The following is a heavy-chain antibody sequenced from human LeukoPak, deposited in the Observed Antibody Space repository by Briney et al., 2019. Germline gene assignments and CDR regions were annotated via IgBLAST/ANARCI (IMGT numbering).Heavy chain of an antibody. J-gene: IGHJ4*02. CDR3: ARARRGYSGYDYPKGFDY. CDR1: GGTFSSYA. Sequence: GASVKVSCKASGGTFSSYAISWVRQAPGQGLEWMGGIIPIFGTANYAQKFQGRVTITADESTSTAYMELSSLRSEDTAVYYCARARRGYSGYDYPKGFDYWGQGTLVTVSS. CDR2: IIPIFGTA. D-gene: IGHD5-12*01. V-gene: IGHV1-69*13.